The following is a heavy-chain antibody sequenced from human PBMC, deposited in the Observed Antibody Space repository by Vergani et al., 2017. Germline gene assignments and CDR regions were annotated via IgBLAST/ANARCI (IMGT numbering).Heavy chain of an antibody. CDR3: GRVADVYGLGSRLLDL. CDR1: GDSISSGVYY. Sequence: QVQLQESGPGLVKPSQTLSLTCSVSGDSISSGVYYWNWIRPHPGKGLEWIGYMYHSGSTNYNPSLETRVSISGDTSKNQLSLKLNSVTAADTAVYYCGRVADVYGLGSRLLDLWGQGILVTVSS. V-gene: IGHV4-61*08. J-gene: IGHJ5*02. CDR2: MYHSGST. D-gene: IGHD3-10*01.